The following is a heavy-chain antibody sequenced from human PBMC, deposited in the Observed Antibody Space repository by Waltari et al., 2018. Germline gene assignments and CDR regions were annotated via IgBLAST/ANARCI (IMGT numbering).Heavy chain of an antibody. CDR2: ISYDGSNK. CDR1: GFTFSSYG. CDR3: AKERRGWYYHFDY. Sequence: QVQLVESGGGVVQPGRYLRLSCAASGFTFSSYGMHWVRQDPGKGLEWVAVISYDGSNKYYADSVKGRFSISRDKSKNTLYLQMNSLRAEDTAVYYCAKERRGWYYHFDYWGQGTLVTVSS. V-gene: IGHV3-30*18. D-gene: IGHD6-19*01. J-gene: IGHJ4*02.